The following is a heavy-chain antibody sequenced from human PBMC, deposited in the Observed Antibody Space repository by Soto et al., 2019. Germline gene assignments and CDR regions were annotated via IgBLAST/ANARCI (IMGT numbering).Heavy chain of an antibody. Sequence: QVQLVESGGGVVQPGRSLRLSCAASGFTFSSYAMHWVRQAPGKGLEWVAVISYDGSNKYYADSVKGRFTISRDNSKNPLYLQMNSLRAEDTAVYYCARGGIAVAGTDYWGQGTLVTVSS. D-gene: IGHD6-19*01. V-gene: IGHV3-30-3*01. CDR1: GFTFSSYA. J-gene: IGHJ4*02. CDR2: ISYDGSNK. CDR3: ARGGIAVAGTDY.